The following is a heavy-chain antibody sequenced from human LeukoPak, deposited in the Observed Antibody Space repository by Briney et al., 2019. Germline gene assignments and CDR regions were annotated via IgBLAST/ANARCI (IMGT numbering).Heavy chain of an antibody. CDR3: ARDDILTGCPCDY. CDR2: IIPIFGTA. D-gene: IGHD3-9*01. V-gene: IGHV1-69*06. CDR1: GGTFSSYA. J-gene: IGHJ4*02. Sequence: ASVKVSCKASGGTFSSYAISWVRQAPGQGLEWMGGIIPIFGTANYAQKFQGRVTITADKSTSTAYMELRSLRSDDTAVYYCARDDILTGCPCDYWGQGTLVTVSS.